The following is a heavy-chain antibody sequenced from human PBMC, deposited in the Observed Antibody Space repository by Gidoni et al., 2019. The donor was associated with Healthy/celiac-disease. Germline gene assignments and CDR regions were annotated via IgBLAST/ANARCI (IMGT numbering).Heavy chain of an antibody. CDR2: INHSGST. J-gene: IGHJ4*02. CDR3: ALALYCSGGSCYSGTHYFDY. V-gene: IGHV4-34*01. Sequence: QVQLQQWGAGLLKPSETLSLTCAVYGGSFSGYYWSWIRQPPGKGLEWIGEINHSGSTNYNPSLKSRGTISVDTSKTQFSLKLSSVTAADTAVYYCALALYCSGGSCYSGTHYFDYWGQGTLVTVSS. CDR1: GGSFSGYY. D-gene: IGHD2-15*01.